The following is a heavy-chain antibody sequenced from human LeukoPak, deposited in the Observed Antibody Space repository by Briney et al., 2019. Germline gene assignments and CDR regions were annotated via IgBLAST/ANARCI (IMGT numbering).Heavy chain of an antibody. V-gene: IGHV1-46*01. J-gene: IGHJ3*02. CDR3: ARDGQDSGSYGGAFDI. CDR1: GYTFTSYY. CDR2: INPSGGST. Sequence: ASVKVSCKASGYTFTSYYMHWVRQATGQGLEWMGIINPSGGSTSYAQKFQGRVTMTRDTSTSTVYMELSSLRSEDTAVYYCARDGQDSGSYGGAFDIWGQGTMVTVSS. D-gene: IGHD1-26*01.